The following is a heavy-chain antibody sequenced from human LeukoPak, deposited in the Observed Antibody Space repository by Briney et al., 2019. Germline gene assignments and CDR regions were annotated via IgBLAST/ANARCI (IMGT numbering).Heavy chain of an antibody. J-gene: IGHJ4*02. CDR2: INSDGSST. Sequence: PGGSLRLSCAASGFTFSSYWIHWVRQAPGKGLVWVSRINSDGSSTSYADSVKGRFTISRDNAKNTLYLQMNSLRAEDTAVYFCASGRYNSGGYFFDYWGQGTLVTVSS. D-gene: IGHD2-15*01. V-gene: IGHV3-74*01. CDR1: GFTFSSYW. CDR3: ASGRYNSGGYFFDY.